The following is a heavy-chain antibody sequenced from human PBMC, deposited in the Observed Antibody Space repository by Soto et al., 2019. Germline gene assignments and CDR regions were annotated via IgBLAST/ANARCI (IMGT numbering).Heavy chain of an antibody. Sequence: ASVKVSCKASGYMFTGYYMHWVRQAPGQGLEWMGWINPDSGGKNYQQKFQGRVTMTRDTSISTAYLELSSLRSDDTAVYYCKSKVDTFTFDYWGQGTLVTVSS. V-gene: IGHV1-2*02. CDR2: INPDSGGK. D-gene: IGHD5-18*01. J-gene: IGHJ4*02. CDR1: GYMFTGYY. CDR3: KSKVDTFTFDY.